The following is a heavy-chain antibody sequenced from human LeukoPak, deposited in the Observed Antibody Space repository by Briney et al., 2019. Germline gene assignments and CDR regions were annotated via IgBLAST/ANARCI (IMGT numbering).Heavy chain of an antibody. V-gene: IGHV1-2*02. J-gene: IGHJ4*02. CDR2: VNPNSGGT. CDR1: GYTFTGYY. CDR3: GRVPRPKSYIYDY. D-gene: IGHD3-10*01. Sequence: ASVKLSCNASGYTFTGYYMHWGRQAPGQGLELMGRVNPNSGGTNYAQTFHGRVTTIRDTSISTAYFVLRSLMSAANTADYCGRVPRPKSYIYDYWGQGTLVTVSS.